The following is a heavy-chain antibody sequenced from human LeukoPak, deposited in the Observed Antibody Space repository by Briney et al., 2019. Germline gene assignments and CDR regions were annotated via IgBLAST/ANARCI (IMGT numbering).Heavy chain of an antibody. CDR2: IYHSGGT. Sequence: SETLSLTCVVSGYSISSGYYWGWIRQSPGKGLEWIGSIYHSGGTFYNPSLKSRVTISVDTSKNQFSLKLSSVTAADTAVYYCARGGLLWFGESPSDAFDIWGQGTMVTVSS. CDR1: GYSISSGYY. V-gene: IGHV4-38-2*01. D-gene: IGHD3-10*01. CDR3: ARGGLLWFGESPSDAFDI. J-gene: IGHJ3*02.